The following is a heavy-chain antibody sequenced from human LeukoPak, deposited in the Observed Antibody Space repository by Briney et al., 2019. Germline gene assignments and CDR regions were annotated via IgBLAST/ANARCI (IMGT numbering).Heavy chain of an antibody. CDR2: ISGYNGNT. Sequence: GASVKVSCKASGYTFTSYGISWVRQAPGQGLEWMGWISGYNGNTNYAQNLQGRVAMTTDTSTSTAYMELNSLRSDDTAVYYCAREYCRGGSCYSVDYWGQGTRVTVSS. J-gene: IGHJ4*02. D-gene: IGHD2-15*01. V-gene: IGHV1-18*01. CDR1: GYTFTSYG. CDR3: AREYCRGGSCYSVDY.